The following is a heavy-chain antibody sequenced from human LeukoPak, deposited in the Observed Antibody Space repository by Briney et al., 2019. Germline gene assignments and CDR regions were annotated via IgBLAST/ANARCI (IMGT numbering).Heavy chain of an antibody. J-gene: IGHJ4*02. CDR1: GFTFSDYW. Sequence: GGSLRLSCVASGFTFSDYWMDWVRQVPGKGLVWVSRINGDGSSASYADSVKGRFTISRDNAKNTMYLQMNSLRGEDTAVYYYARELGYCGHTRCHKPLDFWGQGTLATVSS. CDR2: INGDGSSA. V-gene: IGHV3-74*01. CDR3: ARELGYCGHTRCHKPLDF. D-gene: IGHD2-2*01.